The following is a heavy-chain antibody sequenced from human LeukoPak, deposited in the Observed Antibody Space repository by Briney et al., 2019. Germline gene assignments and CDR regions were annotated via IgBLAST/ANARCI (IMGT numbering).Heavy chain of an antibody. D-gene: IGHD6-19*01. Sequence: GGSLRLSCAASGFTVSSNYMSWVRQAPGKGLEWVSVIYSGGNIYYADSVKGRFTISRDNSKNTLHLQMNSLRAEDTAVYYCARRAVANYYFDYWGQGTLVTVSS. CDR1: GFTVSSNY. J-gene: IGHJ4*02. CDR3: ARRAVANYYFDY. V-gene: IGHV3-53*01. CDR2: IYSGGNI.